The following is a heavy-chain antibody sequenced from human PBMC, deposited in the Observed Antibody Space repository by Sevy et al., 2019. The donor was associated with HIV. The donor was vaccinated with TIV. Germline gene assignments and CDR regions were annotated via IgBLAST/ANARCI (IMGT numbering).Heavy chain of an antibody. CDR2: ISGSGGST. V-gene: IGHV3-23*01. CDR3: AKPFHCSSTSCPEPPADYYYYYGMDV. D-gene: IGHD2-2*01. CDR1: GFTFSSYA. Sequence: GGSLRLSCAASGFTFSSYAMSWVRHAPGKGLEWVSAISGSGGSTYYADSVKGRFTISRDNSKNTLYLQMNSLRAEDTAVYYCAKPFHCSSTSCPEPPADYYYYYGMDVWGQGTTVTVSS. J-gene: IGHJ6*02.